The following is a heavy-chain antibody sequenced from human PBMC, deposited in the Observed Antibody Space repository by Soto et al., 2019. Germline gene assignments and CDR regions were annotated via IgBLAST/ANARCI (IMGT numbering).Heavy chain of an antibody. CDR3: AHRESSMATRYWYFDL. D-gene: IGHD3-10*01. Sequence: QITLKESGPTLVKPTQTLTLTCTFSGFSLSTSGVGVGWIRQPPGKALEWLALIYWDDDKRYSPSLKSRLTTHKDTSKNQLVLTMTNMHHVDTATYYCAHRESSMATRYWYFDLWGRGTLVTVSS. CDR1: GFSLSTSGVG. CDR2: IYWDDDK. V-gene: IGHV2-5*02. J-gene: IGHJ2*01.